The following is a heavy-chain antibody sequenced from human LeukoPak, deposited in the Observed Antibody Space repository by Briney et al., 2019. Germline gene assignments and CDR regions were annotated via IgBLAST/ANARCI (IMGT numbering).Heavy chain of an antibody. V-gene: IGHV4-39*07. D-gene: IGHD1-26*01. Sequence: SETLSLTCTVSGGSISSITYYWGWIRQPPVKGLEWVGHMYYRGNTFYNPSLKSRVTISVDTSKNQFSLKLRSVTAADTAVYYCARLCGNYQNYFDYWGQGTLVTVSS. CDR2: MYYRGNT. J-gene: IGHJ4*02. CDR1: GGSISSITYY. CDR3: ARLCGNYQNYFDY.